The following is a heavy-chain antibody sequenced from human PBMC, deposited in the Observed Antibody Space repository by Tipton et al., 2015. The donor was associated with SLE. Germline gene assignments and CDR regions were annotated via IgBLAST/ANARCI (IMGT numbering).Heavy chain of an antibody. CDR1: GFTFRSYA. CDR2: ISGSGGTT. CDR3: ARDSQALARYSYGYDY. D-gene: IGHD5-18*01. Sequence: SLRLSCAASGFTFRSYAMSWVRQAPGKGLEWVSGISGSGGTTYYVDSVKGRFTISRDNSKNTLYLQMNGLRAEDTAVYYCARDSQALARYSYGYDYWGQGTLVTVSS. V-gene: IGHV3-23*01. J-gene: IGHJ4*02.